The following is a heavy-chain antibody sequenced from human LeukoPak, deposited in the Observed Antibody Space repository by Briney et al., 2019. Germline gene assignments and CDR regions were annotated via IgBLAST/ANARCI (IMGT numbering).Heavy chain of an antibody. CDR2: IYTSGST. V-gene: IGHV4-4*07. D-gene: IGHD6-13*01. J-gene: IGHJ5*02. Sequence: SETLSLTRTVSGGSISSYYWSWIRQPAGKGLEWIGRIYTSGSTNYNPSLKSRVTISVDTSKNQFSLKLSSVTAADTAVYYCARSIAAAGMDPINWFDPWGQGTLVTVSS. CDR1: GGSISSYY. CDR3: ARSIAAAGMDPINWFDP.